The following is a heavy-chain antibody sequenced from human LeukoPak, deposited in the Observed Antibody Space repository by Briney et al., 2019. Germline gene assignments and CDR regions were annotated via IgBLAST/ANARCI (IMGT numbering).Heavy chain of an antibody. CDR1: GFTFSSYA. D-gene: IGHD6-19*01. CDR2: ISYNGGST. Sequence: SGGSLRLSCAASGFTFSSYAMTWVRQAPGKGLECVSGISYNGGSTYYADSVKGRFTISRDNSKNTLYLQMNSLRAEDTAVYYCASSSGWYDVWGQGTLVTVSS. CDR3: ASSSGWYDV. V-gene: IGHV3-64*04. J-gene: IGHJ4*02.